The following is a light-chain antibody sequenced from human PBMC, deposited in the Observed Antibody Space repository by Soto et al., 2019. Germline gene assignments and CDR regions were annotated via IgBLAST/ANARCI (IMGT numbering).Light chain of an antibody. CDR2: EVN. J-gene: IGLJ1*01. CDR3: TSYTSSITYV. V-gene: IGLV2-14*01. Sequence: QSVLTQPASVSGSPGQSITISCTGTSSDVGGYNYVSWYQQHPGKAPKLMIYEVNNRPSGVSNRFSGSKSGNTASLTISGLQAEDEAYYYCTSYTSSITYVFGTGTKLTVL. CDR1: SSDVGGYNY.